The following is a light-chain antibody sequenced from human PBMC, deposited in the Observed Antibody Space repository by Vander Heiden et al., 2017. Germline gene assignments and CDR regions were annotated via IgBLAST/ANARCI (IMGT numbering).Light chain of an antibody. CDR2: AAS. V-gene: IGKV1-12*01. Sequence: DITLTPSPSSVSASVGDRVTLTCRASQRITTWLAWYQQKPGKAPKLLIYAASTVQSGVPSRFSGSGSGTDFTLTISSLQPDDSATYYCQQANSFPFTFGPGTKVGIK. CDR3: QQANSFPFT. CDR1: QRITTW. J-gene: IGKJ3*01.